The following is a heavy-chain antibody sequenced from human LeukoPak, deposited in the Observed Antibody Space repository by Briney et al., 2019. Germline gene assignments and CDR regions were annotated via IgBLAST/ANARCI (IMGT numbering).Heavy chain of an antibody. CDR2: IYYSGGT. J-gene: IGHJ4*02. V-gene: IGHV4-59*01. CDR1: GGSISSYY. CDR3: ARCTDSGGVDY. D-gene: IGHD3-16*01. Sequence: PSETLSLTCTVSGGSISSYYWSWIRQPPGEGLEWIGYIYYSGGTNYNPSLKSRVTISVDTSKNQFSLKLSSVTAADTAVYYCARCTDSGGVDYWGQGTLVTVSS.